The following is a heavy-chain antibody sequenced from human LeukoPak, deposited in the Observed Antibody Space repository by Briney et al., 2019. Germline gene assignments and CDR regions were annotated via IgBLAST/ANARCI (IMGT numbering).Heavy chain of an antibody. V-gene: IGHV3-30*02. CDR2: IQHDGRNK. Sequence: GGSLRLSCAASGFTFSVYGMYWVRQAPGKGLEWVAYIQHDGRNKYYADSVKGRFTISRDKSNDTLYLQMNSLRAEDTAVYCCAKDSALLWFGGPRSYFDYWGQGTLVTVSS. D-gene: IGHD3-10*01. J-gene: IGHJ4*02. CDR3: AKDSALLWFGGPRSYFDY. CDR1: GFTFSVYG.